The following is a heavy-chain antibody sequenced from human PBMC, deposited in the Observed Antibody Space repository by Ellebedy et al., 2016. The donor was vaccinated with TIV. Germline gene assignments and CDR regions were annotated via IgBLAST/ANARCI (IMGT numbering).Heavy chain of an antibody. J-gene: IGHJ4*02. CDR2: VSYDGSNN. CDR3: ARRDFDD. Sequence: GESLKISCAASGFSFSSYAMPWVRPAPGKGLAWVAVVSYDGSNNYYADSVNGRFTISRDNSKNRLYLQMNSLRPEDSAVYYCARRDFDDWGQGTLVTVSS. V-gene: IGHV3-30-3*01. CDR1: GFSFSSYA.